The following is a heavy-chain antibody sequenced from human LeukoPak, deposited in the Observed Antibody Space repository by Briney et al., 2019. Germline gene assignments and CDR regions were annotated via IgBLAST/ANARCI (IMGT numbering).Heavy chain of an antibody. V-gene: IGHV3-53*05. CDR1: GFTVSSSY. D-gene: IGHD2-8*01. CDR2: IYSGGST. CDR3: VKDLNGTWSFDY. J-gene: IGHJ4*02. Sequence: GGSLRLSCAASGFTVSSSYMSWVRQAPGKGLEWVSVIYSGGSTYYADSVKGRFTISRDNSKNTLFLQMSSLRAEDTAVYYCVKDLNGTWSFDYWGQGTLVTVSS.